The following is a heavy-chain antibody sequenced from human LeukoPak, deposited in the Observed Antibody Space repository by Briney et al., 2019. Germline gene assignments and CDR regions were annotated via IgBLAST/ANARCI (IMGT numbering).Heavy chain of an antibody. V-gene: IGHV3-30*04. D-gene: IGHD1-1*01. J-gene: IGHJ4*02. CDR3: ARDVATTGRVQGYFDY. CDR2: ISYDGSNK. Sequence: GGSLRLSCAASGFTFSSYAMHWVRQAPGKGLEWVAVISYDGSNKYYADSVKGRFTISRDNSKNTLYLQMNSLRAEDTAVYYCARDVATTGRVQGYFDYWGQGTLVTVSS. CDR1: GFTFSSYA.